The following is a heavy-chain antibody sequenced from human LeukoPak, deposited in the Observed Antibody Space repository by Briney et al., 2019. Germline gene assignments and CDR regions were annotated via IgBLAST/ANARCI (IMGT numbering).Heavy chain of an antibody. J-gene: IGHJ4*02. CDR3: ARCAVMDDDYLDH. V-gene: IGHV4-39*07. CDR2: IYSSGNP. D-gene: IGHD3-16*01. Sequence: SETLSLTCTVSGGSISRSGFYWGWIRQPPGKALECIGSIYSSGNPYYNPSLKSRVTISVDASQNQFSLKLTSVTAADTAVYYCARCAVMDDDYLDHWGQGILVTVSS. CDR1: GGSISRSGFY.